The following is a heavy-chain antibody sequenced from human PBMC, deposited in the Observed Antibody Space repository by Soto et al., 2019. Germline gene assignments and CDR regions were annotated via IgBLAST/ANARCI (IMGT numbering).Heavy chain of an antibody. D-gene: IGHD3-10*01. CDR2: IYYSGST. CDR3: AKGGSGSYSNAFDI. CDR1: GGSISSSSYY. J-gene: IGHJ3*02. Sequence: QLQLQESGPGLVKPSETLSLTCTVSGGSISSSSYYWGWIRQPPGKGLEWIGSIYYSGSTYYNPSLKSRGTMSVDTSKNQFALKRSCVTAADTAVYYCAKGGSGSYSNAFDIWGQGTMVTVSS. V-gene: IGHV4-39*01.